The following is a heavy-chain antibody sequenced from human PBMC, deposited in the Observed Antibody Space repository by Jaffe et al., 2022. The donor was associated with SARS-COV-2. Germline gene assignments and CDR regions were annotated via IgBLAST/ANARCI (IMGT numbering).Heavy chain of an antibody. J-gene: IGHJ4*02. V-gene: IGHV3-30*18. CDR3: AKEPRPYSSNWFWND. CDR1: GFTFSDYG. CDR2: VSFGGDIQ. Sequence: QVHLVESGGGVVQPWRSLRLSCVASGFTFSDYGMHWVRQAPGKGPEWVAVVSFGGDIQRYADSVQGRFIISRDNSKNTVYLELSSLRAEDTAMYYCAKEPRPYSSNWFWNDWGQGTLVTVSS. D-gene: IGHD6-13*01.